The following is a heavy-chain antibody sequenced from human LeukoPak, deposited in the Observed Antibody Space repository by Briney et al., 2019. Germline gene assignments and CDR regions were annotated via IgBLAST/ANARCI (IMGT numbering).Heavy chain of an antibody. V-gene: IGHV3-7*01. CDR3: ARGECSGGSCYGYYYYYYGMDV. Sequence: GGSLRLSCAASGFTFSSYWMSWVRQAPGKGLEWVANIKQDGSEKYYVDYVKGRFTISRDNAKNSLYLQMNSLRAEDTAVYYCARGECSGGSCYGYYYYYYGMDVWGQGTTVTVSS. J-gene: IGHJ6*02. D-gene: IGHD2-15*01. CDR2: IKQDGSEK. CDR1: GFTFSSYW.